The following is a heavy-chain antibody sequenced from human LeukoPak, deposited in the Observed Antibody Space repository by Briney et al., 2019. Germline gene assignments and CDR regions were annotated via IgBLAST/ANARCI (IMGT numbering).Heavy chain of an antibody. Sequence: PSETLSLTCNVSGYSISSGYYWGWIRQPPGKGLEWIGNIYHSGNTYYNPSLKSRVTISADTSKKQFFLRLTSVTAADTAVYYCASYIVGATIEHYWGQGTLVTVSS. V-gene: IGHV4-38-2*02. D-gene: IGHD1-26*01. CDR2: IYHSGNT. CDR3: ASYIVGATIEHY. J-gene: IGHJ4*02. CDR1: GYSISSGYY.